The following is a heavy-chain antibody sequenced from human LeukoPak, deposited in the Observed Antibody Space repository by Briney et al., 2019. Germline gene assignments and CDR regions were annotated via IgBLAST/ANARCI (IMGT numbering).Heavy chain of an antibody. Sequence: SVKVSCKASGGTFSSYAISWVRQAPGQGLEWMGGIIPICGTANYAQKFQCRVTITTDESTRTASMELSSLRSEDTAVYYCASGYSYGWDYYYYMDVWGKGTTVTVSS. J-gene: IGHJ6*03. CDR2: IIPICGTA. CDR1: GGTFSSYA. V-gene: IGHV1-69*05. D-gene: IGHD5-18*01. CDR3: ASGYSYGWDYYYYMDV.